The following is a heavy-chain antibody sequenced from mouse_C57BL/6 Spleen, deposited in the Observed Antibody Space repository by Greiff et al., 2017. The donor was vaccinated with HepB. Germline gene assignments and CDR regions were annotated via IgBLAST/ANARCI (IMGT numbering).Heavy chain of an antibody. Sequence: QVQLQQPGAELVKPGASVKLSCKASGYTFTSYWMQWVKQRPGQGLEWIGEIDPSDSYTNYNQKFKGKATLTVDTSSSTAYMQLSSLTSEDSAVYYCARKGDWAYYFDYWGQGTTLTVSS. CDR2: IDPSDSYT. CDR3: ARKGDWAYYFDY. V-gene: IGHV1-50*01. CDR1: GYTFTSYW. J-gene: IGHJ2*01. D-gene: IGHD4-1*01.